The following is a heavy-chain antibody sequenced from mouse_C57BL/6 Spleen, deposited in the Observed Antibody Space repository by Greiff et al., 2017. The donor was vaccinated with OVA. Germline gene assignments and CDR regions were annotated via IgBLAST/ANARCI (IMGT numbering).Heavy chain of an antibody. J-gene: IGHJ2*01. V-gene: IGHV1-15*01. D-gene: IGHD2-10*02. CDR2: IDPETGGT. Sequence: VQLQQSGAELVRPGASVTLSCKASGYTFTDYEMHWVKQTPVHGLEWIGAIDPETGGTAYNQKFKGKAILTADKSSSTAYMELRSLTSEDSAVYYCTRWGYGLRDYWGQGTTLTVSS. CDR3: TRWGYGLRDY. CDR1: GYTFTDYE.